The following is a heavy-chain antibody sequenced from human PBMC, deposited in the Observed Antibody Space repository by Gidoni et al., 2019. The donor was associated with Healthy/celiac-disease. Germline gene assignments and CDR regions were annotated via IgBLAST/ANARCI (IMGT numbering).Heavy chain of an antibody. CDR1: DGSISSYY. CDR3: AGVKSGYSGYSGAFDY. D-gene: IGHD5-12*01. CDR2: IYYRGST. J-gene: IGHJ4*02. V-gene: IGHV4-59*01. Sequence: QVHLQESAPGLVKPSETLSLTCTDSDGSISSYYWSWIRQPPGKGLEWLGYIYYRGSTNYHPSLTSRVTISVDTSKNQFSLKLSSVTAADTAVYYCAGVKSGYSGYSGAFDYWGQGTLVTVSS.